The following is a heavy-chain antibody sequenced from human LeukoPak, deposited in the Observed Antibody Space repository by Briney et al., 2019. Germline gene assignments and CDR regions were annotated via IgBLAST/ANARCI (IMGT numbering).Heavy chain of an antibody. D-gene: IGHD3-3*01. CDR2: IYSGGST. J-gene: IGHJ4*02. V-gene: IGHV3-53*01. Sequence: GGSLRLSCAASGFTVSSNYMSWVRQAPGKGLEWVSVIYSGGSTYYADSVKGRFTISRDNSKNTLYLQMNSLRAEDTAVYYRARGVGYDFWSGYYLGHFDYWGQGTLVTVSS. CDR1: GFTVSSNY. CDR3: ARGVGYDFWSGYYLGHFDY.